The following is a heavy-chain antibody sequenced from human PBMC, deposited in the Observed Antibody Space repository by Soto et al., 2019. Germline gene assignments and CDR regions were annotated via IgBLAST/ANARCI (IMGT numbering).Heavy chain of an antibody. CDR2: ISADGRDL. J-gene: IGHJ4*02. CDR3: AKSVPDPACRGGGCHRTFDY. CDR1: GFTLGAYV. D-gene: IGHD2-15*01. Sequence: GGSLRLSCTASGFTLGAYVMHWVRQAQGKGPEWVAAISADGRDLFYAASVEGRFTISRDNSKNTLFLQMNSLTSEDTSVYSCAKSVPDPACRGGGCHRTFDYWGQGTLVTVSS. V-gene: IGHV3-30*18.